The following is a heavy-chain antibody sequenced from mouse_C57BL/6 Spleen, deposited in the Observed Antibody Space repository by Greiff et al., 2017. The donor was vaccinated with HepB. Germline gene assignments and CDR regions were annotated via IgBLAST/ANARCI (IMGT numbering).Heavy chain of an antibody. V-gene: IGHV5-4*01. Sequence: EVKLVESGGGLVKPGGSLKLSCAASGFTFSSYAMSWVRQTPEKRLEWVATISDGGSYTYYPDNVKGRFTISRDNAKNHLYLQMSHLKSEDTAMYYCARDGRPYWYFDVWGTGTTVTVSS. CDR3: ARDGRPYWYFDV. CDR2: ISDGGSYT. J-gene: IGHJ1*03. CDR1: GFTFSSYA.